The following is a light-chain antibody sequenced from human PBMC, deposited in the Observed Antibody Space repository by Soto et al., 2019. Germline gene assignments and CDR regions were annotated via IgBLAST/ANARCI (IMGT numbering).Light chain of an antibody. V-gene: IGLV2-14*01. CDR3: FSYTAISTYV. CDR1: SSDVGYYDY. Sequence: QSALTQPASVSGSPGQSITISCTGTSSDVGYYDYVSWYQHRPGKAPKLMIYEVTNRPSGVSNRFSGSKSGNTASLTISGLQAEDEADYFCFSYTAISTYVFGTGTKVTVL. J-gene: IGLJ1*01. CDR2: EVT.